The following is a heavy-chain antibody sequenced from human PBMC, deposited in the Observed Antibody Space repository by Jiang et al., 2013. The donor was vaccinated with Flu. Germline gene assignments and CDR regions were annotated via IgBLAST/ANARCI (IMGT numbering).Heavy chain of an antibody. V-gene: IGHV3-21*01. CDR1: GFTFSSYS. D-gene: IGHD3-3*01. J-gene: IGHJ1*01. Sequence: VQLLESGGGLVKPGGSLRLSCAASGFTFSSYSMNWVRQAPGKGLEWVSSISSSSSYIYYADSVKGRFTISRDNAKNSLYLQMNSLRAEDTAVYYCVRPLESGYYDYFQHWGQGTLVTVSS. CDR3: VRPLESGYYDYFQH. CDR2: ISSSSSYI.